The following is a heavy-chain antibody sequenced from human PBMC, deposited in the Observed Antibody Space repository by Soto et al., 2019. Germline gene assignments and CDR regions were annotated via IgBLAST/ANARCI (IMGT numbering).Heavy chain of an antibody. CDR3: ARVMEMAAHPYFDY. V-gene: IGHV1-69*12. CDR1: GGTFSSYA. J-gene: IGHJ4*02. D-gene: IGHD3-3*01. Sequence: QVQLVQSGAEVKKSGSSVKVSCKASGGTFSSYAISWVRQAPGQGLEWMGGIIPIFGTANYAQKFQGRVTITADESTSTAYMELSSLRSEDTAVYYCARVMEMAAHPYFDYWGQGTLVTVSS. CDR2: IIPIFGTA.